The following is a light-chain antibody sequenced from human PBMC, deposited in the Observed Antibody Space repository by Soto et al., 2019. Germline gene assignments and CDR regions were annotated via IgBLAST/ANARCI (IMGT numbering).Light chain of an antibody. CDR1: QSVSTY. J-gene: IGKJ4*01. Sequence: EIVLTQSPATLSLSPGERATLSCRASQSVSTYLAWYQQKPGQAPRLLIYDASNRATGIPTRFSGSGSGTDFTLTISSLEPEDFAVYYCQHRSNWPLTFGGGTTVEIK. CDR2: DAS. V-gene: IGKV3-11*01. CDR3: QHRSNWPLT.